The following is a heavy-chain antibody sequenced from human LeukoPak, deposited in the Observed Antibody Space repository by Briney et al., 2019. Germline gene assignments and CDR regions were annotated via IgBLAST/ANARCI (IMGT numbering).Heavy chain of an antibody. CDR2: INHSGST. J-gene: IGHJ4*02. CDR3: AGGYSYGIHDY. V-gene: IGHV4-34*01. CDR1: GGSFSGYY. D-gene: IGHD5-18*01. Sequence: SETLSLTCAVYGGSFSGYYWSWIRQPPGKGLEWIGEINHSGSTNCNPSLKSRVTISVDTSKNQFSLKLSSVTAADTAVYYCAGGYSYGIHDYWGQGTLVTVSS.